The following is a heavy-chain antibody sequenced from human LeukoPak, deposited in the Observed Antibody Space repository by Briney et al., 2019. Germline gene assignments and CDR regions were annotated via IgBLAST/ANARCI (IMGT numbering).Heavy chain of an antibody. CDR3: ARDSGTTGEVKFDP. Sequence: KASETLSLTCTVSGGSISSYYWSWIRQPAGTALEWIGRIYTSGTITYNPSLKSRVTMSVDTSKNQFSLKLSPVTAADTAVYYCARDSGTTGEVKFDPWGQGTLVTVSS. CDR2: IYTSGTI. D-gene: IGHD3-10*01. J-gene: IGHJ5*02. V-gene: IGHV4-4*07. CDR1: GGSISSYY.